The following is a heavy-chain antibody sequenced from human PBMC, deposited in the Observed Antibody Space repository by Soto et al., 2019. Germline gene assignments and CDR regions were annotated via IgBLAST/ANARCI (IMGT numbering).Heavy chain of an antibody. Sequence: QVQLVQSGAEVKKPGSSVKVSCKASGGTFSSYAISWVRQAPGQGLEWMGGIIPIFGTANYAQKFQGRVTITADESTSTAYMELSSLKSEYTAVYYCARDRLRAGPEDYWGQGTLVTVSS. V-gene: IGHV1-69*01. D-gene: IGHD6-19*01. CDR1: GGTFSSYA. J-gene: IGHJ4*02. CDR2: IIPIFGTA. CDR3: ARDRLRAGPEDY.